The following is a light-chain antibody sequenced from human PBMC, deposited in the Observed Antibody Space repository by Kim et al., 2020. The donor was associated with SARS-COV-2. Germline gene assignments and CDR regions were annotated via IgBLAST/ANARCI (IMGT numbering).Light chain of an antibody. Sequence: VAVGQTVRITCQGDSLRSYYATWYQQKPGQAPIVVIYGKNNRPSGIPDRFSGSSSGNTASLTITGTQAGDEADYYCNSRDSNDNVLFGGGTKLTVL. CDR3: NSRDSNDNVL. V-gene: IGLV3-19*01. CDR2: GKN. CDR1: SLRSYY. J-gene: IGLJ2*01.